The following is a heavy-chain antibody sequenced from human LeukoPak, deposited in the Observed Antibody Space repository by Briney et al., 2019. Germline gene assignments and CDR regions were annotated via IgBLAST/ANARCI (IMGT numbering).Heavy chain of an antibody. CDR2: ISGSGQST. V-gene: IGHV3-23*01. CDR3: ATSWELPTYYFDY. Sequence: GGSLRLSCAASVFNLSTYGMTCVREAPGKGLECVSAISGSGQSTYYADSVRGRFTISRDNSKNTLYLQMNSLRAEDTALYYCATSWELPTYYFDYWGQGALVTVSS. J-gene: IGHJ4*02. CDR1: VFNLSTYG. D-gene: IGHD3-10*01.